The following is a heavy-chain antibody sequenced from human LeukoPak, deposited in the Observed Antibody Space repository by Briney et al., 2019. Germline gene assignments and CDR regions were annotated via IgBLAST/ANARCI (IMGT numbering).Heavy chain of an antibody. V-gene: IGHV4-61*02. CDR2: ISSSGST. Sequence: SETLSLTCTVSGDSISSGDYYWSWIRQPAGTGLEWIGRISSSGSTNYNPSLKSRVTISVDTSKNQFSLKLSSVTAADTAVCFCARGPYSYDSSGAFDIWGQGTMVTVSS. CDR3: ARGPYSYDSSGAFDI. CDR1: GDSISSGDYY. J-gene: IGHJ3*02. D-gene: IGHD3-22*01.